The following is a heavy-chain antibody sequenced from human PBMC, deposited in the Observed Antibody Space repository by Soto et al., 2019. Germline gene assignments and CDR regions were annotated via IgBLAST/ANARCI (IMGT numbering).Heavy chain of an antibody. D-gene: IGHD3-3*01. Sequence: QVQLQQWGAGLLKPSETLSLTCAVYGGSFSGYYLSWIRQPPGKGLEWIGEINHSGSTNYNPSLKSRVTISVDTSKNQFSLKLSSVTAADTAVYYCARAPRYDFWSGYYTGVGAFDIWGQGTMVTVSS. CDR1: GGSFSGYY. CDR3: ARAPRYDFWSGYYTGVGAFDI. V-gene: IGHV4-34*01. J-gene: IGHJ3*02. CDR2: INHSGST.